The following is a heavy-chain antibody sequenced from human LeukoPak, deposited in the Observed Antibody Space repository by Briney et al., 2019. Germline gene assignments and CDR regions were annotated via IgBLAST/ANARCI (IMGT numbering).Heavy chain of an antibody. V-gene: IGHV4-59*12. CDR1: GGSISSYY. D-gene: IGHD6-13*01. Sequence: SETLSLTCTVSGGSISSYYWSWIRQPPGKGLEWIGYIYYSGSTSYNPSLKSPVTISVDTSKNQFSLKLSSVTAADTAVYYCARIIAGTLDYWGQGTLVTVSS. CDR3: ARIIAGTLDY. CDR2: IYYSGST. J-gene: IGHJ4*02.